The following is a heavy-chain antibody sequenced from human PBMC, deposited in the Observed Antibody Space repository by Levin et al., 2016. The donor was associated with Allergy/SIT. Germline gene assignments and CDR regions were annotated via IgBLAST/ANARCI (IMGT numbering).Heavy chain of an antibody. V-gene: IGHV3-23*01. CDR1: GFTFSSYA. CDR3: AKESNINYGYLDH. D-gene: IGHD3-16*01. CDR2: ISGSGGST. Sequence: GESLKISCAASGFTFSSYAMSWVRQAPGKGLEWVSAISGSGGSTYYADSVKGRFTISRDNSKNTVYLQMNSLRAEDTAIYYCAKESNINYGYLDHWGQGTLVTVSS. J-gene: IGHJ4*02.